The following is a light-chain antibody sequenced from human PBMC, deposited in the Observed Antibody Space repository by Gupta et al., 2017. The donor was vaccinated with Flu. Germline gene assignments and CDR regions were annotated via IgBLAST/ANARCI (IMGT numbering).Light chain of an antibody. CDR1: QSVSSSD. Sequence: EIVLTQSPSTLSLSPGERATLSCRASQSVSSSDFAWYQQKPGQAPRLFIYGASSRAAGIPDRFSGSGSGTDFTLTISRLEPEDFAVYYCQQYGSSPLTFGGGTKVEIK. CDR2: GAS. CDR3: QQYGSSPLT. V-gene: IGKV3-20*01. J-gene: IGKJ4*01.